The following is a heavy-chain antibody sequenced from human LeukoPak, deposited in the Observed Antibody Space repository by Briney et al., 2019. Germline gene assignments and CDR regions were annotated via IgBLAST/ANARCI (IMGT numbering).Heavy chain of an antibody. CDR2: IYYSGST. D-gene: IGHD1-7*01. J-gene: IGHJ5*02. CDR3: ARIRINWNYGGWLDP. Sequence: SETLSLTCTVSGDSISSYYWSWIRQPPGKGLEWIGYIYYSGSTNYNPSLKSRVTISLDTSKNQFSLKLSSVTAADTAVYYCARIRINWNYGGWLDPWGQGTLVTVSS. V-gene: IGHV4-59*12. CDR1: GDSISSYY.